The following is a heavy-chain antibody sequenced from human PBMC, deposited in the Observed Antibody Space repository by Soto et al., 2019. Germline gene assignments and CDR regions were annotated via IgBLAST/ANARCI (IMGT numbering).Heavy chain of an antibody. CDR1: GFMFSNYW. J-gene: IGHJ2*01. Sequence: EVQLVESGGGLVQPGGSLRLSCAASGFMFSNYWMSWVRQAPGKGLEWVANIKEDGSEKYCVDSVKGRFTISRDNAKNSLSLQMNSLRAEDTGVYYCAKTPINCNWDGGYFDLWGRGTLVTVSS. CDR3: AKTPINCNWDGGYFDL. CDR2: IKEDGSEK. D-gene: IGHD1-1*01. V-gene: IGHV3-7*03.